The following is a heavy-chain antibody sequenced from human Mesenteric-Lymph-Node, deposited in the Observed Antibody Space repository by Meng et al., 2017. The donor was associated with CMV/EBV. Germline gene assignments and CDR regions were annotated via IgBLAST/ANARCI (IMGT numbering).Heavy chain of an antibody. CDR3: AKRSWENFFDY. V-gene: IGHV3-23*03. CDR1: GFTFSSFA. Sequence: GESLKISCAASGFTFSSFAMSWVRQAPGKGLEWVSVIYSGGSSTYYVDSVKGRFTIAKDNSKNALYLQMNSLRADDTAIYYCAKRSWENFFDYWVQGTLVTVSS. D-gene: IGHD1-26*01. J-gene: IGHJ4*02. CDR2: IYSGGSST.